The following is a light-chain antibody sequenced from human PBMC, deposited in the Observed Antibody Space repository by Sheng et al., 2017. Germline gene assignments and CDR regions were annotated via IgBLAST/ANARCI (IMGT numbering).Light chain of an antibody. CDR3: QQCYSAPLT. CDR1: QSVSSN. CDR2: GAS. V-gene: IGKV3-15*01. Sequence: EIVMTQSPATLSLSPGERATLSCRASQSVSSNVAWYQQKPGLAPRLLIYGASSRATGFPARLSGSGSGTEFTLTISSLQSEDFAVYYCQQCYSAPLTFGGGTKVEIK. J-gene: IGKJ4*01.